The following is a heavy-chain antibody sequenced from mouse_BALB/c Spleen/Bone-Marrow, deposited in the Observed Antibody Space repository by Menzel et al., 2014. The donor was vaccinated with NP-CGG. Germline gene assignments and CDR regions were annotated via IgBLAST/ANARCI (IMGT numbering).Heavy chain of an antibody. CDR1: GFDFSRYW. D-gene: IGHD2-2*01. J-gene: IGHJ1*01. CDR2: INPGSRTI. CDR3: ARLGYYGYFAD. Sequence: EVKLVESGGGLVQPGGSLKLSCAASGFDFSRYWMSWVRQAPGKGLEWIGEINPGSRTINYTPSLKDKFIISRDNAKNTLYLQMSKVRSEDTALYYCARLGYYGYFADWGPGTTVTVSS. V-gene: IGHV4-1*02.